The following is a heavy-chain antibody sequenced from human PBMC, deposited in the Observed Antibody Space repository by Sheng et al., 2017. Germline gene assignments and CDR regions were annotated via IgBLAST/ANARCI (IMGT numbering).Heavy chain of an antibody. J-gene: IGHJ5*02. CDR3: ARLVQNWFDP. D-gene: IGHD4-17*01. Sequence: EVQLLESGGDLVQPGGSLRLSCAASGFTFSTYAMVWVRQAPGKGLQWVSRISVSGGSTYYADSVKGRFTISRDNSKNTLYLQMNSLRAEDTAVYYCARLVQNWFDPWGQGTLVTVSS. CDR2: ISVSGGST. V-gene: IGHV3-23*01. CDR1: GFTFSTYA.